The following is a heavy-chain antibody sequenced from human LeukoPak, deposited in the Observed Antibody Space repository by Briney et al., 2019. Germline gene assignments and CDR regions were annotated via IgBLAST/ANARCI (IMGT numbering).Heavy chain of an antibody. CDR3: ARIPPVGATYYFDY. CDR1: GFSLSTSGMC. V-gene: IGHV2-70*11. Sequence: SGPALVKPTQTLTLTCTFSGFSLSTSGMCVSWIRQPPRKALEWLARIDWDDDKYYSTSLKTRLTISKDTSKNQVVLTMTNMDPVDTATYYCARIPPVGATYYFDYWGQGTLVTVSS. CDR2: IDWDDDK. D-gene: IGHD1-26*01. J-gene: IGHJ4*02.